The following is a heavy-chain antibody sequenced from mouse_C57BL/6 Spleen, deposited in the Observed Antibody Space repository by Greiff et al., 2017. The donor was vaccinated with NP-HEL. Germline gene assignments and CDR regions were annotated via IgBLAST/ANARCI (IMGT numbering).Heavy chain of an antibody. CDR1: GYTFTSYW. Sequence: QVQLQQPGAELVMPGASVKLSCKASGYTFTSYWMHWVKQMPGQGLEWIGEIDPSDSYTNYNQKFKGKSTLTVDKSSSTAYMQLSSLTSEDSAVYYCARYYYGSPHFDYWGQGTTLTVSS. CDR2: IDPSDSYT. D-gene: IGHD1-1*01. J-gene: IGHJ2*01. CDR3: ARYYYGSPHFDY. V-gene: IGHV1-69*01.